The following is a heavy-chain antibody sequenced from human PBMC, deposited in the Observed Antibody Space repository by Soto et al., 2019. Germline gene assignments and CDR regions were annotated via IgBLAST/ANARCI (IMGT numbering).Heavy chain of an antibody. CDR1: GGSVSSGSYY. CDR2: ISYSGST. Sequence: QVQLQESGPGLVKPSETLSLTCTVSGGSVSSGSYYWSWIRQPPGKGLEWMGYISYSGSTNYNPSLKSRVTISVDTSKNQFSLKLSSVTAADTAVYYCAREPTTVTNYYYYALDVWGQGTTVTVSS. CDR3: AREPTTVTNYYYYALDV. D-gene: IGHD4-17*01. V-gene: IGHV4-61*01. J-gene: IGHJ6*02.